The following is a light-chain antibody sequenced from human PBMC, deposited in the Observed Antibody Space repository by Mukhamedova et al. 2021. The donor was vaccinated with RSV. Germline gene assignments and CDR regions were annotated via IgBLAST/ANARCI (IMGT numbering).Light chain of an antibody. Sequence: WYQRRVHGKAPKLLIYDASSLEGGVPSRFSGSGSGTDFTLTISSLQPEDFTTHYCQQFNSYPLFGPGTKVDIK. CDR3: QQFNSYPL. CDR2: DAS. J-gene: IGKJ3*01. V-gene: IGKV1-13*02.